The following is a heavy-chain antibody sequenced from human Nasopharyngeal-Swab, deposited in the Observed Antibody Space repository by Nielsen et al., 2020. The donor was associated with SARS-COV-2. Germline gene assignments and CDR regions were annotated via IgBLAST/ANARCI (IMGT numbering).Heavy chain of an antibody. CDR2: INPGGDVI. CDR1: GFTVSGYY. V-gene: IGHV3-11*01. CDR3: ARKVALDI. Sequence: GGSLRLSCAASGFTVSGYYISWIRQAPGKGLEWIAYINPGGDVIAYADSVQGRFSISRDSATNSVYLQMNSLRTDVTAVYFCARKVALDIWGQGTVVTVSS. J-gene: IGHJ3*02.